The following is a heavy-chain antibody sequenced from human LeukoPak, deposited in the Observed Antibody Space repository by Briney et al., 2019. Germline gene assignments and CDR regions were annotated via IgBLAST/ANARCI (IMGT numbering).Heavy chain of an antibody. CDR1: GYTFTSYY. Sequence: GSVRVSCKASGYTFTSYYINWVRQATGQGLEWMGWINPNSGNKDYVQTFQGRVTMSRDTSLSTPYLQLNSLRSEDTAVYYCADGRSVVELAATDWFDPWGQGTLVTVSS. D-gene: IGHD2-15*01. J-gene: IGHJ5*02. V-gene: IGHV1-8*01. CDR2: INPNSGNK. CDR3: ADGRSVVELAATDWFDP.